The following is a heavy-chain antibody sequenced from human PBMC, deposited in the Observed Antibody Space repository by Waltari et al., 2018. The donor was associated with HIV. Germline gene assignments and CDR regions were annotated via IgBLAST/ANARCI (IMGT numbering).Heavy chain of an antibody. Sequence: EVHLVQSGPEVMKPGATLKISCRVSGYTFTDHYIHWVQEATGKGLEWMGHIDPEDGETEYAEKFQGRLTITADTSLDTVYMELTSLRSDDAAVYYCASLAAAGYFDAWGQGTLLTVSS. CDR2: IDPEDGET. CDR1: GYTFTDHY. J-gene: IGHJ4*02. V-gene: IGHV1-69-2*01. D-gene: IGHD6-13*01. CDR3: ASLAAAGYFDA.